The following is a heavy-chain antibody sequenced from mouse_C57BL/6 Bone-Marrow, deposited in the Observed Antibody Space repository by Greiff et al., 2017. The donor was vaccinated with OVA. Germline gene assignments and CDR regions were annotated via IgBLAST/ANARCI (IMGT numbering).Heavy chain of an antibody. CDR3: ARSRIYYGNFDY. CDR2: IYPGGGYT. D-gene: IGHD2-1*01. V-gene: IGHV1-63*01. Sequence: QVQLQESGAELVRPGTSVKMSCKASGYTFTNYWIGWAKQRPGHGLEWIGDIYPGGGYTNYNEKFKGKATLTADKSSSTAYMQFSSLTSEDSAIYYCARSRIYYGNFDYWGQGTTLTVSS. J-gene: IGHJ2*01. CDR1: GYTFTNYW.